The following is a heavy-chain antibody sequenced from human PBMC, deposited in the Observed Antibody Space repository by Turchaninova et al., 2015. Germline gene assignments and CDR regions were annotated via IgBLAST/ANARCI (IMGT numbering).Heavy chain of an antibody. J-gene: IGHJ3*02. D-gene: IGHD4-23*01. CDR2: DNAGNGHK. V-gene: IGHV1-3*01. CDR1: GYTFTSYA. CDR3: ARVGGRWSSHDAFDI. Sequence: QVQLVQSGAEVKKPGASVKVSCKASGYTFTSYAMHWVRQAPGQRLEWIGWDNAGNGHKKSSQKFQGRVTLHQDHTASTDHRELSSLRSEDTAVYYCARVGGRWSSHDAFDIWGQGTMVTVSS.